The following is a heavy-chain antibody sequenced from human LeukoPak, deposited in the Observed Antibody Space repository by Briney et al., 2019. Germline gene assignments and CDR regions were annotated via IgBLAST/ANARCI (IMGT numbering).Heavy chain of an antibody. CDR2: IYYSGST. Sequence: PWGSLRLSCAASGFTFSSYEMNWVRQPPGKGLEWIGSIYYSGSTYYKSSLKSRVTISVDTSKNQFSLKLSSVTAADTAVYYCARTRYYYNSRSYGAPYYFDYWGQGTLVTVSS. CDR1: GFTFSSYE. J-gene: IGHJ4*02. CDR3: ARTRYYYNSRSYGAPYYFDY. V-gene: IGHV4-39*01. D-gene: IGHD3-10*01.